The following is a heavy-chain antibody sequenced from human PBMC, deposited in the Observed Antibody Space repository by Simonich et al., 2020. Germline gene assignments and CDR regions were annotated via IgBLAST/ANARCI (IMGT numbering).Heavy chain of an antibody. J-gene: IGHJ4*02. Sequence: EVQLVEAGGGLVKPGGSLRLSCAASGLTFSSYSMNWVRQAPGRGLEWFSSISSSSSYIYDADSVKGRFTISRDNAKNSLYLKMNSLRAEDTAVYYCARDRGTGVPMDYWGQGTLVTVSS. V-gene: IGHV3-21*01. CDR2: ISSSSSYI. CDR3: ARDRGTGVPMDY. D-gene: IGHD7-27*01. CDR1: GLTFSSYS.